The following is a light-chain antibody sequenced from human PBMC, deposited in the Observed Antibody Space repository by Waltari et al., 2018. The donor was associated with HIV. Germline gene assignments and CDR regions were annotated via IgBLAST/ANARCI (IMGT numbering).Light chain of an antibody. CDR3: QSYDSSLSEGV. Sequence: QSVLTQPPSVSGAPGQRVTISCTGSSSNLGAGYGVNWYQQYPGEAPNLRVFAKTNRPAGVPDRFSGSKSGTSASLAITGVQAEDEAVYYCQSYDSSLSEGVFGGGTKLAVL. J-gene: IGLJ3*02. CDR2: AKT. V-gene: IGLV1-40*01. CDR1: SSNLGAGYG.